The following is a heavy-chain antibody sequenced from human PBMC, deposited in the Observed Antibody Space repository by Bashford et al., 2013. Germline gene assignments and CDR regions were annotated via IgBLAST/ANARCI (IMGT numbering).Heavy chain of an antibody. D-gene: IGHD2-2*01. V-gene: IGHV1-2*02. CDR3: ARARVVPGGTPNCFDP. Sequence: ASVKVSCKASGYTFTGYYIHWVRQAPGQGLEWMGWINPNSGAANYAQKFQGRVTMTRDTSISTAYMELSRLRSDDTAVYYCARARVVPGGTPNCFDPWGQGTLVTVSS. CDR2: INPNSGAA. CDR1: GYTFTGYY. J-gene: IGHJ5*02.